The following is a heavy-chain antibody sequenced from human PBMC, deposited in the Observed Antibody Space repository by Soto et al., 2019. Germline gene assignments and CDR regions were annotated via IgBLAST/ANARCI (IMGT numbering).Heavy chain of an antibody. D-gene: IGHD2-21*02. Sequence: SETLSLTCTVSGGSISSGDYYWSWIRQPPGKGLEWIGYIYYSGSTYYNPSLKSRVTISVDTSKNQFSLKLSSVTAADTAVYYCARGRVVTANPSVWFYPRGQGTPVIVSS. J-gene: IGHJ5*02. V-gene: IGHV4-30-4*02. CDR1: GGSISSGDYY. CDR3: ARGRVVTANPSVWFYP. CDR2: IYYSGST.